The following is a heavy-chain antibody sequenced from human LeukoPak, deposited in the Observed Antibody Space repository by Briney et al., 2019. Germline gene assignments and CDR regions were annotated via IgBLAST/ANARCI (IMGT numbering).Heavy chain of an antibody. CDR3: ARDTTVASGMQH. Sequence: PSETLSLTCSVSGGSLSAYSWSWVRQSPGKRLEWIAYIYYGGTTNYNPSLKSRATISADTAKNQFSLRLRSVTAADTAIYYCARDTTVASGMQHWGQGTLITVSS. CDR2: IYYGGTT. D-gene: IGHD5-12*01. V-gene: IGHV4-59*01. CDR1: GGSLSAYS. J-gene: IGHJ1*01.